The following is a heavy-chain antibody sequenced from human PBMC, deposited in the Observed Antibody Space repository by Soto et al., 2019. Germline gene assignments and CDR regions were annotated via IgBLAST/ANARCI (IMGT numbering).Heavy chain of an antibody. J-gene: IGHJ4*02. D-gene: IGHD6-25*01. Sequence: ASVKVSCKASGYTFTTYDISWVRQATGQGLEWMGWMNPYSGNTGYAKKFQGRVTVTRNTSISTVYMELSGLRPDDTAVYYFARRKERSGPHYFDYWGEGSQGTVSS. V-gene: IGHV1-8*01. CDR2: MNPYSGNT. CDR1: GYTFTTYD. CDR3: ARRKERSGPHYFDY.